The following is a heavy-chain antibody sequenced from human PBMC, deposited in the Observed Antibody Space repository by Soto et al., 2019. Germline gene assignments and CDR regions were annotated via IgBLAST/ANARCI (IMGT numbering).Heavy chain of an antibody. Sequence: GSLRLSCAASGFTFSSYDMHWGRQATGKGLEWVSAIGTAGDTYYPRSVKGRFTIARENAKNSLYLQMNSLRAGDTAVYYCARKRKQPLEHWYFDLWGRGTLVTVSS. CDR3: ARKRKQPLEHWYFDL. CDR1: GFTFSSYD. J-gene: IGHJ2*01. D-gene: IGHD1-1*01. CDR2: IGTAGDT. V-gene: IGHV3-13*01.